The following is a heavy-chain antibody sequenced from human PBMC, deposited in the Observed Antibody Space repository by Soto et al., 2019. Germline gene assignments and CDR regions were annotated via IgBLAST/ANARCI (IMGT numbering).Heavy chain of an antibody. J-gene: IGHJ6*02. CDR3: AKDHRGVTTSGYYYYGMDV. Sequence: GGSLRLSCAASGFTFSSYGMHWVRQAPGKGLEWVAVISYDGSNKYYADSVKGRFTISRDNSKNTLYLQMNSLRAEDTAVYYCAKDHRGVTTSGYYYYGMDVWGQGTTVTVSS. CDR1: GFTFSSYG. CDR2: ISYDGSNK. D-gene: IGHD4-4*01. V-gene: IGHV3-30*18.